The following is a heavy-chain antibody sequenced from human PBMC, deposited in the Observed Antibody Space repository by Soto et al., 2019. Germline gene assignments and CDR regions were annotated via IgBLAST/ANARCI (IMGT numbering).Heavy chain of an antibody. CDR1: GFTFSSYS. Sequence: GGSLRLSCAASGFTFSSYSMNWVRQAPGKGLEWGSYISSSSNSIYYADSVKGRFTISRDNSKNTLYLQMNSLRAEDTAVYYCAREEYSSSYHYYYMDVWGKGTTVTVSS. CDR2: ISSSSNSI. V-gene: IGHV3-48*01. CDR3: AREEYSSSYHYYYMDV. D-gene: IGHD6-13*01. J-gene: IGHJ6*03.